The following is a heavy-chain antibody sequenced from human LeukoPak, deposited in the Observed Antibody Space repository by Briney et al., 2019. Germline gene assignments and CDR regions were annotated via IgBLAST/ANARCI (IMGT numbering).Heavy chain of an antibody. CDR1: GFTSIAYA. CDR3: AREKYYYDSSGYYY. Sequence: PGGSLRLSCVGSGFTSIAYALTWARQAPGKGLEWVSGISGGGVTTYYADSVKGRFTISRDNSKNTLYLQMNSLRAEDTAVYYCAREKYYYDSSGYYYWGQGTLVTVSS. D-gene: IGHD3-22*01. V-gene: IGHV3-23*01. J-gene: IGHJ4*02. CDR2: ISGGGVTT.